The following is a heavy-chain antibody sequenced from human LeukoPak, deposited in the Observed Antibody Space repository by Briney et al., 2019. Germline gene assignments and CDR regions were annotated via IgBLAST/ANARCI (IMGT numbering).Heavy chain of an antibody. CDR3: AKDHSSSWPYYFDY. D-gene: IGHD6-13*01. Sequence: GGSLRLSCAASGFTFSSYGMHWVRQAPGKGLEWVAFIRYDGSDKYYTDSVKGRFTISRDTSKNTLYLQMNSLRAEDTAVYYCAKDHSSSWPYYFDYWGQGTLVTVSS. CDR1: GFTFSSYG. J-gene: IGHJ4*02. V-gene: IGHV3-30*02. CDR2: IRYDGSDK.